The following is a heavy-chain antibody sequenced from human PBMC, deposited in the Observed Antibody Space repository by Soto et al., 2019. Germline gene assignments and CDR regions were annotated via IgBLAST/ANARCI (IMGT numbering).Heavy chain of an antibody. CDR2: ISYDGNNK. CDR3: ARGGVTGIVGIFGSPLDI. CDR1: GFTFSSYG. D-gene: IGHD1-1*01. Sequence: GGSLRLSCAASGFTFSSYGMHWVRQAPGKGLEWVAVISYDGNNKYYADSVEGRFTISRDNSKNTVYLQIKSLRGDGTAVYYCARGGVTGIVGIFGSPLDIWGQGTVVTVSS. J-gene: IGHJ3*02. V-gene: IGHV3-30*03.